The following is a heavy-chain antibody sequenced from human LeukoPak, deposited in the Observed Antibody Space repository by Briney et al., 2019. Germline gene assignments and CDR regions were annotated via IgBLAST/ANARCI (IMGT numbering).Heavy chain of an antibody. CDR2: INGNGGST. CDR1: GYTFTSYY. Sequence: ASVKVSCKASGYTFTSYYMHWVRQAPGQGLEWMGIINGNGGSTRYAQKFQGRVTMTVDMSTSTVNMELNSLRSVDTAVYYCARDALYSYSPPGDYWGQGTLVTVSS. J-gene: IGHJ4*02. CDR3: ARDALYSYSPPGDY. V-gene: IGHV1-46*01. D-gene: IGHD1-26*01.